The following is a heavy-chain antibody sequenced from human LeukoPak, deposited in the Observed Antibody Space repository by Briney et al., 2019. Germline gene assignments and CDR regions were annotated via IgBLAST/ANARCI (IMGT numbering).Heavy chain of an antibody. Sequence: GGPLRLSCAASGFTFNIYSMNWVRQAPGKGLEWVSYISSSSDTIYYADSVKGRFTISRDNAKNSLYLQMSSLRDEDTAVYYCARVLSGSWDWFDPWGQGTLVPVSS. J-gene: IGHJ5*02. CDR3: ARVLSGSWDWFDP. V-gene: IGHV3-48*02. CDR1: GFTFNIYS. CDR2: ISSSSDTI. D-gene: IGHD3-22*01.